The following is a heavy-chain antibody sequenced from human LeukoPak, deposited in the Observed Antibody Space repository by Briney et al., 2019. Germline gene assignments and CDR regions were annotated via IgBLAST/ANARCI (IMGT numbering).Heavy chain of an antibody. J-gene: IGHJ4*02. CDR3: ARYSGDYEADY. D-gene: IGHD4-17*01. V-gene: IGHV3-21*01. CDR2: ISSSSLYI. Sequence: PGGSLRLSCAASGFNFSSYSMNWDRQAPGKGLERVSSISSSSLYIYYADSVTGRFTISRDNAKNSLYLQMNSLRAEDTAVYYCARYSGDYEADYWGQGTLVTVSS. CDR1: GFNFSSYS.